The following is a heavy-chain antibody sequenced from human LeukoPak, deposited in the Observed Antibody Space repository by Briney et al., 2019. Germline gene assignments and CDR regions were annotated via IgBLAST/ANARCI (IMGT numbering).Heavy chain of an antibody. CDR2: IIPIFGTA. CDR1: GGTFSSYA. CDR3: ARELWFGEFNWFDP. D-gene: IGHD3-10*01. V-gene: IGHV1-69*05. J-gene: IGHJ5*02. Sequence: SVKVSCKACGGTFSSYAISWVRQAPGQGLEWMGGIIPIFGTANYAQKFQGRVTITTDESTSTAYMELSSLRSEDTAVYYCARELWFGEFNWFDPWGQGTLVTVSS.